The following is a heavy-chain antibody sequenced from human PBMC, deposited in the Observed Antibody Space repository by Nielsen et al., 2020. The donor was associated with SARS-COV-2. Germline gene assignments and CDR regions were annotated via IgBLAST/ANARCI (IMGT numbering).Heavy chain of an antibody. J-gene: IGHJ5*02. CDR3: ARRPLRITMIVVVGGNWFDP. V-gene: IGHV7-4-1*02. CDR1: GFTFTSYA. CDR2: INTNTGNP. Sequence: GESLKISCAASGFTFTSYAMNWVRQAPGQGLEWMGWINTNTGNPTYAQGFTGRFVFSLDTSVSTAYLQISSLKAEDTAVYYCARRPLRITMIVVVGGNWFDPWGQGTLVTVSS. D-gene: IGHD3-22*01.